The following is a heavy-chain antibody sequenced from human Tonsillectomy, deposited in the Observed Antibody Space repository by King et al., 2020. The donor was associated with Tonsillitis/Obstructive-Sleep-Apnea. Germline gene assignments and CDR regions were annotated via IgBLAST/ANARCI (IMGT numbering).Heavy chain of an antibody. CDR3: ARDNSGSSPDSYSYMDV. CDR2: INHSGST. V-gene: IGHV4-34*01. Sequence: VQLPQWGAGLLKPSETLSLTCPVYGGSFSGQYWSWIRQPPGQGLEWIGEINHSGSTNYNPSLKSRVTILVDTSKTQFSLILTSLTAADTAVYFCARDNSGSSPDSYSYMDVWGKGTTVTVSS. CDR1: GGSFSGQY. D-gene: IGHD3-10*01. J-gene: IGHJ6*03.